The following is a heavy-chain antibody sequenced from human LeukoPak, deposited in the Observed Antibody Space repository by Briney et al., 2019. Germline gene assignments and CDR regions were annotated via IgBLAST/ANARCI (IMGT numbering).Heavy chain of an antibody. Sequence: KPSETLSLTCAVSVGSISSGNWWSWVRQSPGKGLEWIGEIYHNGTANYNPSLKSRVTISADRFTNHFSLKLTSVTAADTAVYYCATAPILRGEGGEHFKYGMDVWGQGTTVSVSS. CDR2: IYHNGTA. D-gene: IGHD2-2*02. V-gene: IGHV4-4*02. CDR3: ATAPILRGEGGEHFKYGMDV. CDR1: VGSISSGNW. J-gene: IGHJ6*02.